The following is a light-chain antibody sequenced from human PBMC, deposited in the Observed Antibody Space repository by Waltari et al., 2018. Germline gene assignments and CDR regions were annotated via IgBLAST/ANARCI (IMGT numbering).Light chain of an antibody. CDR2: KAS. J-gene: IGKJ2*01. CDR3: QQSYSTPRT. CDR1: ESISTW. Sequence: DIQMTQSTSTLSASVGDTVTFTCRASESISTWLAWYQQRPGKAPKLLIYKASYLETGVPSRFSGSGSGTEFTLTISSLQPEDFATYYCQQSYSTPRTFGQGTKLEIK. V-gene: IGKV1-5*03.